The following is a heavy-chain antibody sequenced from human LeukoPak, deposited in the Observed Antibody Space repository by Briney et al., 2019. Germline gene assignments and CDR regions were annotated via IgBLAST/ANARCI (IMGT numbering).Heavy chain of an antibody. CDR2: IQNDASTE. CDR3: ARELSQIVWGGLDY. V-gene: IGHV3-33*05. CDR1: GFIFSHCG. Sequence: GGSLRLSCAASGFIFSHCGMHWVRQAPGKGLEWVAVIQNDASTENFADSVRGRFTISRDNSKNTVFLQMNSLRVEDMAVYYCARELSQIVWGGLDYGGQGTLVSVSS. J-gene: IGHJ4*02. D-gene: IGHD2-21*01.